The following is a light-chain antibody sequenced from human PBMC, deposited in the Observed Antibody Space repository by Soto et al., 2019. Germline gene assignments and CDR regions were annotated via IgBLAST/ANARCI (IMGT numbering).Light chain of an antibody. CDR3: QQRSNWPVA. V-gene: IGKV3-11*01. CDR2: DAS. Sequence: EIVLTQSPATLSLSPGERATLSCRASQSVGSYLAWYQQKPGQAPRLLIYDASNRATGIPARFSGSGSGTDFTLSSSSLEPEDFAVYYCQQRSNWPVAFGQGTRVEIK. CDR1: QSVGSY. J-gene: IGKJ1*01.